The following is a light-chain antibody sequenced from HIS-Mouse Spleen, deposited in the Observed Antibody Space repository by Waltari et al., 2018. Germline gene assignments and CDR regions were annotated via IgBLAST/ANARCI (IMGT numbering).Light chain of an antibody. CDR3: SSYTSSSTYV. CDR1: SSDVGGYNS. CDR2: EVS. V-gene: IGLV2-14*01. Sequence: QSALTQPASVSGSPGQSITISCPGTSSDVGGYNSVSWYQQPPGKAPKLMIYEVSNRTSGGSNRFSGSKSGNTASLTISGLQAEDEADYYCSSYTSSSTYVFGTGTKVTVL. J-gene: IGLJ1*01.